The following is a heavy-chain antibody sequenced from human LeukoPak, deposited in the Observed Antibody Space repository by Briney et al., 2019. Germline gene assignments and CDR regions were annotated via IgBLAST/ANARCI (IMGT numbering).Heavy chain of an antibody. V-gene: IGHV4-34*01. CDR2: INHSGST. Sequence: SETLSLTCAVYGGSFSGYYWSWIRQPPGKGLEWIGEINHSGSTNYNPSLKSRVTISVDTSKNQFSLKLSSVTAADTAVYYCARDSDQLLFDYWGQGTLVTVSS. CDR3: ARDSDQLLFDY. J-gene: IGHJ4*02. D-gene: IGHD2-2*01. CDR1: GGSFSGYY.